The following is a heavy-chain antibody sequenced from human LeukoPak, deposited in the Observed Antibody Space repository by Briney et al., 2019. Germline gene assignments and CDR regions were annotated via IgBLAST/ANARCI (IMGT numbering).Heavy chain of an antibody. V-gene: IGHV4-34*01. Sequence: SETLSLTCAVYGGSFSGYYWSLIRQPPGKGLEWIGEINHSGSTNYNPSLKSRVTISVDTSKNQFSLKLSSVTAADTAVYYCARLSGSGWYGVSSSYYFDYWGQGTLVTVSS. D-gene: IGHD6-19*01. CDR1: GGSFSGYY. CDR2: INHSGST. CDR3: ARLSGSGWYGVSSSYYFDY. J-gene: IGHJ4*02.